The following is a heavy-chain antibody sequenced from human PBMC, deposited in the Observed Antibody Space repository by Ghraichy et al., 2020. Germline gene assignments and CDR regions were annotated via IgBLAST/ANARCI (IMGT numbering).Heavy chain of an antibody. V-gene: IGHV4-39*07. CDR1: GGSISSSSYY. D-gene: IGHD5-24*01. CDR2: IYYSGST. Sequence: SQTLSLTCTVSGGSISSSSYYWGWIRQPPGKGLEWIGSIYYSGSTYYNPSLKSRVTISVDTSKNQFSLKLSSVTAADTAVYYCARPRGGGYNFVFWFDLWGRGTLVTVSS. J-gene: IGHJ2*01. CDR3: ARPRGGGYNFVFWFDL.